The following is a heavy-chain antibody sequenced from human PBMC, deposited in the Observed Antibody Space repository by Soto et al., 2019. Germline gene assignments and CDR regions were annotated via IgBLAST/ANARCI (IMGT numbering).Heavy chain of an antibody. CDR1: GFTSSNYW. CDR2: INGDGSGT. J-gene: IGHJ6*02. V-gene: IGHV3-74*01. D-gene: IGHD3-3*02. CDR3: ARAEAAFGRALDV. Sequence: PGGSLRLSCAASGFTSSNYWMHWVRQAPGKGLVWVSRINGDGSGTNYADSVKGRFTISRDNAKNTLYLQMNSLRVEDTAVYYCARAEAAFGRALDVWGQGTPVTVSS.